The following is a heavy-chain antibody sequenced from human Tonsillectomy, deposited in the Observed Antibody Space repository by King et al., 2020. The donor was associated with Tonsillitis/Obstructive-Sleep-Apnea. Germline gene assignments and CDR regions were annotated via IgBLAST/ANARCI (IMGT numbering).Heavy chain of an antibody. CDR3: ARDHYDFWSGYATNWFDP. CDR2: ISSTSSYI. J-gene: IGHJ5*02. CDR1: GFTFTSYG. D-gene: IGHD3-3*01. Sequence: VQLVESGGGLVKPGGSLRLSCAASGFTFTSYGMTWVRQAPGKGLDCVSSISSTSSYIYYADSVKGRFTISRDNAKNSLDLQMTSLRAEDPAVYFCARDHYDFWSGYATNWFDPWGQGTLVTVFS. V-gene: IGHV3-21*01.